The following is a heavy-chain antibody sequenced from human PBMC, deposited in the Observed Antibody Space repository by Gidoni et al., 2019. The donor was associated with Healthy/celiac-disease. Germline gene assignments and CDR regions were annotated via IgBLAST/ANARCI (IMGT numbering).Heavy chain of an antibody. CDR1: GFTVSSNY. D-gene: IGHD5-12*01. J-gene: IGHJ4*02. V-gene: IGHV3-53*02. Sequence: EVQLVETGGGLIQPGGSLRLSCAASGFTVSSNYMSWVRQAPGKGLEWVSVIYSGGSTYYADSVKGRFTISRDNSKNTLYLQMNSLRAEDTAVYYCARAPRDGYNEGFDYWGQGTLVTVSS. CDR3: ARAPRDGYNEGFDY. CDR2: IYSGGST.